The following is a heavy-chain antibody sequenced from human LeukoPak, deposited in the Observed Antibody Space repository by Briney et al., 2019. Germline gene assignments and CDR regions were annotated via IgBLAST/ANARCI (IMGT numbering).Heavy chain of an antibody. CDR1: GGSFSGYY. CDR3: AREGGSSWTTSMDV. D-gene: IGHD6-13*01. Sequence: SETLSLTCAVYGGSFSGYYWSWVRQPPGKGLEWIGEINHSGSTNYNPSLKSRVTISVDTSKNQFSLKLSCVTAADTAVYYCAREGGSSWTTSMDVWGKGTTVTVSS. J-gene: IGHJ6*03. V-gene: IGHV4-34*01. CDR2: INHSGST.